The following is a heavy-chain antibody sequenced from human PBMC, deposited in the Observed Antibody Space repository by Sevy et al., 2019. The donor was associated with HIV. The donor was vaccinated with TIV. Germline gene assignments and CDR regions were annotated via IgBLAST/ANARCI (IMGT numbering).Heavy chain of an antibody. D-gene: IGHD2-2*03. CDR2: ISWNSGTI. V-gene: IGHV3-9*01. CDR1: GFTFSSYT. CDR3: AKDIGYCISTTCPGLVDY. Sequence: GGSLRLSCAASGFTFSSYTMHWVRQAPGKGLEWVSGISWNSGTIGYADSMKGRFTISRDNAKNSLYLQMNSLRAEDTALYYCAKDIGYCISTTCPGLVDYWGQGTLVTVSS. J-gene: IGHJ4*02.